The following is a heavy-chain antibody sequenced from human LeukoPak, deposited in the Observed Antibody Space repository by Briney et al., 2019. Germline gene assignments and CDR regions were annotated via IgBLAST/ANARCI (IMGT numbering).Heavy chain of an antibody. CDR3: AKAYDSSPAEY. Sequence: GGSLRLSCAASGFTFSSSAMSWVRQAPGQGLEWVSGITSGGNTYYTDSVKGRFTVSRDNSKNTLFLQMNSLRAEDTALYYCAKAYDSSPAEYWGQGTLVTVSS. CDR2: ITSGGNT. CDR1: GFTFSSSA. D-gene: IGHD3-22*01. V-gene: IGHV3-23*01. J-gene: IGHJ4*02.